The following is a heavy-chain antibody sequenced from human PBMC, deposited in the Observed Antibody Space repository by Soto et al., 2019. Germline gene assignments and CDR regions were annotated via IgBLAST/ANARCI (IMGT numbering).Heavy chain of an antibody. J-gene: IGHJ6*02. CDR3: ARAGGETDYYYGMDV. CDR1: GYAFSNYY. V-gene: IGHV1-46*01. CDR2: INPSGGTT. Sequence: QVQLVQSGAEVKKPGASVKVSCKASGYAFSNYYMHWVRQAPGHGLEWMGIINPSGGTTTYTQKFQARVTMTRDTSTSTVFMELSSLRSDDTAVYYYARAGGETDYYYGMDVWGQGTTVTVSS. D-gene: IGHD7-27*01.